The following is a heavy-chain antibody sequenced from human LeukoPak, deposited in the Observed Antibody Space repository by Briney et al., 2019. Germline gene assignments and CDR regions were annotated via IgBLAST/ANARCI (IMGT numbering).Heavy chain of an antibody. V-gene: IGHV4-34*01. CDR3: VRDRGRGGIDP. CDR2: INHSGST. Sequence: SETLSLTCAVYGGSFSGYYWSWIRQPPGKGLEWIGEINHSGSTNYNPSLKSRVTISVDKSKNQFSLKLSSVTAADTAVYYCVRDRGRGGIDPWGQGNLVIVSS. D-gene: IGHD3-10*01. CDR1: GGSFSGYY. J-gene: IGHJ5*02.